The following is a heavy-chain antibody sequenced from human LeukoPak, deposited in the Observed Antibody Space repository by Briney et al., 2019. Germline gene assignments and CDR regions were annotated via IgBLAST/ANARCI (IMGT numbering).Heavy chain of an antibody. J-gene: IGHJ6*04. Sequence: PGGSLRLSCAASGFTFSSYYMTWVRQAPGKGLEWVANIKKDGSDKYYVDSVKGRFTISRDNAKNSLYLQMNSLRVEDTAVYYCARDSGDVWGKGTTVTISS. CDR1: GFTFSSYY. CDR2: IKKDGSDK. CDR3: ARDSGDV. V-gene: IGHV3-7*01.